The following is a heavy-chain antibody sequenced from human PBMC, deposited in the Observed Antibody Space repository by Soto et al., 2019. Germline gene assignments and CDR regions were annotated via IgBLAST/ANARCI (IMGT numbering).Heavy chain of an antibody. V-gene: IGHV4-59*01. D-gene: IGHD6-25*01. CDR2: IYYSGST. CDR3: ARPHGGSSGWDNWFDP. CDR1: GGSISSYY. Sequence: QVQLQESGPGLVKPSETLSLTCTVSGGSISSYYWSWIRQPPGKGLAWIGYIYYSGSTNYNPSLKSRVTISVDTSKNQFSLKLSSVTAADTAVYYCARPHGGSSGWDNWFDPWGQGTLVTVSS. J-gene: IGHJ5*02.